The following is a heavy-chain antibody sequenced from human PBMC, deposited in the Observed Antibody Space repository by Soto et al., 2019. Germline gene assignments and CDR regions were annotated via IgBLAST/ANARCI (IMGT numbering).Heavy chain of an antibody. D-gene: IGHD3-22*01. CDR3: ARGRHLYYYDSTGRWFDP. J-gene: IGHJ5*02. V-gene: IGHV4-34*01. CDR1: GGSFSGYY. CDR2: INHSGST. Sequence: PSETLSLTCAVYGGSFSGYYWSWIRQPPGKGLEWIGGINHSGSTNYNPSLKSRVTISVDTSKNQFSLKLSAVTAADTAVYYCARGRHLYYYDSTGRWFDPWGQGTLVTVSS.